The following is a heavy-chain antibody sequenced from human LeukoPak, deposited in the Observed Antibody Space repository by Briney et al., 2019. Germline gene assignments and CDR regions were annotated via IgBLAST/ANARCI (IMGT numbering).Heavy chain of an antibody. CDR2: IRYDGSNK. Sequence: GGSPRLSCAASGFTFSSYGMHWVRQAPGKGLEWVAFIRYDGSNKYYADSVKGRFTISRDNSKNTLYLQMNSLRAEDTAVYYCANPSGELQAYWGQGTLVTVSS. V-gene: IGHV3-30*02. J-gene: IGHJ4*02. CDR1: GFTFSSYG. D-gene: IGHD1-26*01. CDR3: ANPSGELQAY.